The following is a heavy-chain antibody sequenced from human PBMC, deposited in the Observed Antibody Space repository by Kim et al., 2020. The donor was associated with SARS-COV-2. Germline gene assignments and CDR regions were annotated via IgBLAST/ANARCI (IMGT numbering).Heavy chain of an antibody. J-gene: IGHJ4*02. Sequence: GGSLRLSCAASGFTSSNSDMSWVRQAPGKGLEWVACISSSGCATYYADSVRGRFTISRDNAQNSLYLQMDSLRAEDTAVYYCAREDSSSLSRVDYWGQGALVTVSS. V-gene: IGHV3-48*03. CDR3: AREDSSSLSRVDY. CDR2: ISSSGCAT. CDR1: GFTSSNSD. D-gene: IGHD6-13*01.